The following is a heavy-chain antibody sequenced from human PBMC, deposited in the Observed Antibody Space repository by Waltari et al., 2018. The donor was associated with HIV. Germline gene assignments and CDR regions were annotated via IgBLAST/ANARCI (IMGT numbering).Heavy chain of an antibody. CDR2: ISSSSSYI. Sequence: EVQLVESGGGLVKPGGSLRLSCAAFGFTFRSYSMNWVRQARGKGRGWFSSISSSSSYIYYADSVKGRFTISRDNAKNSLYLQMNSLRAEDTAVYYCARDFWGGYYYGMDVWGQGTTVTVSS. CDR1: GFTFRSYS. V-gene: IGHV3-21*01. J-gene: IGHJ6*02. D-gene: IGHD3-16*01. CDR3: ARDFWGGYYYGMDV.